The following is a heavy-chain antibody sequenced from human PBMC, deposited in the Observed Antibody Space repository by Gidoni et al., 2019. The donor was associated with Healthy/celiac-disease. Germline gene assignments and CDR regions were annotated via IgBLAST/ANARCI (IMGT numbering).Heavy chain of an antibody. J-gene: IGHJ4*02. CDR1: GYTFTGYY. CDR2: INPNSGGT. CDR3: ARDRSYYYDSSGYYWFDY. D-gene: IGHD3-22*01. Sequence: QVQLVQSGAEVQKPGASVKVSCKASGYTFTGYYMHWVRQAPGQGLEWMGWINPNSGGTNYAQKFQGWVTMTRDTSISTAYMELSRLRSDDTAVYYCARDRSYYYDSSGYYWFDYWGQGTLVTVSS. V-gene: IGHV1-2*04.